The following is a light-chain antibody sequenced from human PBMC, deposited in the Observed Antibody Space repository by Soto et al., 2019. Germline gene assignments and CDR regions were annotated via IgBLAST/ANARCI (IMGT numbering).Light chain of an antibody. CDR2: GAS. CDR1: QSVSSSY. V-gene: IGKV3-20*01. CDR3: QQYGSSPPEST. Sequence: EIVLTQSPGTLSLSPGERATLSCRASQSVSSSYLAWYQQKPGQAPRLLIYGASSRATGIPDRFSGSGSGTDFTLTISRLEPEDFAVYYCQQYGSSPPESTFDQGTKVEIK. J-gene: IGKJ1*01.